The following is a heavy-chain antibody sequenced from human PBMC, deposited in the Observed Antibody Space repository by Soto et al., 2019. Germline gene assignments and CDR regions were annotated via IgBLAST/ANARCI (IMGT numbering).Heavy chain of an antibody. CDR3: ARGPRYYYGSGSSDPYYFDY. D-gene: IGHD3-10*01. CDR2: IGTAGDT. J-gene: IGHJ4*02. V-gene: IGHV3-13*01. CDR1: GFTFSSYD. Sequence: GSLRLSCAASGFTFSSYDMHWVRQATGKGLEWVSAIGTAGDTYYPGSVKGRFTISRENAKNSLYLQMNSLRAEDTAVYYCARGPRYYYGSGSSDPYYFDYWGQGTLVTVSS.